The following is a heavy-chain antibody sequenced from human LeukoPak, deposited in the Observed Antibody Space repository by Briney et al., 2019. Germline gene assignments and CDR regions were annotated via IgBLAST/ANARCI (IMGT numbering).Heavy chain of an antibody. D-gene: IGHD2-2*01. J-gene: IGHJ4*02. V-gene: IGHV3-30*18. CDR1: GYTFTGYY. Sequence: SCEASGYTFTGYYMHWVRQAPGKGLEWVAVISYDGSKKYYADSVKGRLSISRDNSKNTLYLQMNSLRPEDTAVYYCAKALMGLLSYFDYWGQGTLVTVSS. CDR3: AKALMGLLSYFDY. CDR2: ISYDGSKK.